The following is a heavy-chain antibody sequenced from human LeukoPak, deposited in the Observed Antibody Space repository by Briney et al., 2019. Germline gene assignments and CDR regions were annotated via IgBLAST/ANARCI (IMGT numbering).Heavy chain of an antibody. CDR1: GFTFSSYS. D-gene: IGHD6-19*01. CDR3: ARRIAVADNYFDY. J-gene: IGHJ4*02. V-gene: IGHV3-21*01. Sequence: GGSLRLSCAASGFTFSSYSMNWVRQAPGKELEWVSSISNSSSYIYYADSVKGRFTISRDNAKNSLYLQMNSLRAEDTGVYYCARRIAVADNYFDYWDQGTLVTVSS. CDR2: ISNSSSYI.